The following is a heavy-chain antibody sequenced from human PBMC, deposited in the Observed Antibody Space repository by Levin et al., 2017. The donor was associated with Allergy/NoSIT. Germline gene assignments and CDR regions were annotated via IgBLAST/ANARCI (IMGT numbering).Heavy chain of an antibody. CDR2: IRNKAHGGTT. J-gene: IGHJ4*02. D-gene: IGHD3-16*02. V-gene: IGHV3-49*04. CDR1: GFTFGDYA. Sequence: PGGSLRLSCTGSGFTFGDYAMSWVRQAPGKGLGWVGFIRNKAHGGTTEYAASVKGRLTISRDDSKSIAYLQMNSLKTGGTAVYFCARGGPPNYDYNWGSYRDGYFDYWGQGTLVTVSS. CDR3: ARGGPPNYDYNWGSYRDGYFDY.